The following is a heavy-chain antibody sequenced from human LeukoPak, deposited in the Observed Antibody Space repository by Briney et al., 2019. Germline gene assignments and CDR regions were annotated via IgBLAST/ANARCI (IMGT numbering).Heavy chain of an antibody. CDR3: VKEGMASSS. Sequence: GGSLRLSCSASGFTFSSYAMHWVRQAPGKGLEYVSGISSNGRSTYNADSVKGRFTISRDNAKSTLYLQMSSLRVEDTAVYYCVKEGMASSSWGQGTLVTVSS. CDR1: GFTFSSYA. V-gene: IGHV3-64D*09. D-gene: IGHD6-13*01. CDR2: ISSNGRST. J-gene: IGHJ4*02.